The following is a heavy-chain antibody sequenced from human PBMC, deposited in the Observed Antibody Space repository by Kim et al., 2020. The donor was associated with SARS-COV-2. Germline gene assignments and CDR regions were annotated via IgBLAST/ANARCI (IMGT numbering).Heavy chain of an antibody. J-gene: IGHJ6*02. V-gene: IGHV3-49*03. D-gene: IGHD1-7*01. CDR1: GFTFGDYA. CDR2: IRSKAYGGTT. Sequence: GGSLRLSCTASGFTFGDYAMSWFRQAPGKGLEWVGFIRSKAYGGTTEYAASVKGRFTISRDDYKSIAYLQMNSLKTEDTAVYYCTRDGERNNWNYFGLGYYYGMDVWGQGTTVTVSS. CDR3: TRDGERNNWNYFGLGYYYGMDV.